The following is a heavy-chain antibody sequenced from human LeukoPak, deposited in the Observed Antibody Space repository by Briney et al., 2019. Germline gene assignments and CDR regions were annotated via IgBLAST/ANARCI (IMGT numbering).Heavy chain of an antibody. V-gene: IGHV4-34*01. CDR3: ARALRDVGMDV. J-gene: IGHJ6*02. CDR2: INHSGST. Sequence: PSETLSLTCAVYGGSFSGYYWSWIRQPPGKGLEWIGEINHSGSTNYNPSLKSRVTISVDTSKNQFSLKLSSVTAADTAVYYCARALRDVGMDVWGQGTTVTVSS. CDR1: GGSFSGYY. D-gene: IGHD5-24*01.